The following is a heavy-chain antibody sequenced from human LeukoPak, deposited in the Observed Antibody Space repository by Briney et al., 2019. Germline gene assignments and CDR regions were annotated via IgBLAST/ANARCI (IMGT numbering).Heavy chain of an antibody. Sequence: ASVKVPCKASGYTFTGYYMHWVRQAPGQGLEWMGWINPNSGGTNYAQKFQGRVTMTRDTSISTAYMELSRLRSDDTAVYYCARSTPNQLLAYDYWGQGTLVTVSS. CDR1: GYTFTGYY. CDR2: INPNSGGT. V-gene: IGHV1-2*02. CDR3: ARSTPNQLLAYDY. J-gene: IGHJ4*02. D-gene: IGHD2-2*01.